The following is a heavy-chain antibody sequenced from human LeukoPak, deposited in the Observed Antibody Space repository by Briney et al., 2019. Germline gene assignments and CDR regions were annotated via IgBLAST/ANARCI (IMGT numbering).Heavy chain of an antibody. CDR1: GFTFSDYY. CDR2: ISSSGSTI. CDR3: AKDRGYSSSWHWGVFDY. D-gene: IGHD6-13*01. J-gene: IGHJ4*02. V-gene: IGHV3-11*04. Sequence: GGSLRLSCAASGFTFSDYYMSWIRQAPGKGLEWVSYISSSGSTIYYADSVKGRFTISRDNAKNSLYLQMNSLRAEDTAVYYCAKDRGYSSSWHWGVFDYWGQGTLVTVSS.